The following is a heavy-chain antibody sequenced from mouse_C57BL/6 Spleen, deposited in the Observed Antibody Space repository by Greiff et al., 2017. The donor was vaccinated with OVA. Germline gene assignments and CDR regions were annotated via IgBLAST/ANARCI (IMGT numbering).Heavy chain of an antibody. CDR3: TGTRFAY. D-gene: IGHD4-1*01. V-gene: IGHV1-15*01. CDR1: GYTFTDYE. CDR2: IDPETGGT. J-gene: IGHJ3*01. Sequence: VQLQQSGAELVRPRASVTLSCKASGYTFTDYEMHWVKQTPVHGLEWIGAIDPETGGTAYNQKFKGKAILTADKSSSTAYMELRSLTSEDSAVYYCTGTRFAYWGQGTLVTVSA.